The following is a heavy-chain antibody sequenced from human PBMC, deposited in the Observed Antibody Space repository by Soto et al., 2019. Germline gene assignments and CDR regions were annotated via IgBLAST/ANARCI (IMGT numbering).Heavy chain of an antibody. V-gene: IGHV1-3*01. Sequence: GAAVKVSCKACGYTFTSYAMHWVRQAPGQRLEWMGWINAGNGNTKYSQKFQGRVTITRDTSASTAYMELRSLRSDDTAVYYCASSSAMANDAFDIWGQGTMVTVSS. CDR3: ASSSAMANDAFDI. J-gene: IGHJ3*02. D-gene: IGHD5-18*01. CDR2: INAGNGNT. CDR1: GYTFTSYA.